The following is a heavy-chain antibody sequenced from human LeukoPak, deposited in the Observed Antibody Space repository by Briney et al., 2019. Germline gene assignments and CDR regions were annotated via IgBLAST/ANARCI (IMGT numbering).Heavy chain of an antibody. V-gene: IGHV3-30*02. J-gene: IGHJ4*02. CDR3: AKGGGYSYGFHAFDI. D-gene: IGHD5-18*01. CDR1: GFTFSSYG. CDR2: IWYGGSNK. Sequence: PGGSLRLSCAASGFTFSSYGMHWVRQAPGKGLEWVAVIWYGGSNKYYADSVKGRFTISRDNSKNTLYLQMNSLRAEDTAVYYCAKGGGYSYGFHAFDIWSQGTLVTVSS.